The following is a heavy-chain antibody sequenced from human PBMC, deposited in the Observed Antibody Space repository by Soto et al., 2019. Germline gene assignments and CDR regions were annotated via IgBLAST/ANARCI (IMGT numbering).Heavy chain of an antibody. CDR1: TFSSYA. J-gene: IGHJ5*02. CDR3: ARLHCDSPNCVPLDP. V-gene: IGHV4-39*01. D-gene: IGHD2-2*01. Sequence: TFSSYAMSWIRQPPGKGLEWIGSIYYSGTSSYNPSLKSRVTMSVDTSKKQLSLRLRSVTAADTAVYYCARLHCDSPNCVPLDPWGQGTLVTVSS. CDR2: IYYSGTS.